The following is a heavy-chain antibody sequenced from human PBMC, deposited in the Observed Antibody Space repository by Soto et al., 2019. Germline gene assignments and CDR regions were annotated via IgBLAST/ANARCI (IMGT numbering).Heavy chain of an antibody. Sequence: GGSLRLSCAASGFTFSNAWMNWVRQAPGKGLEWVGRIKSKTDGGTTDYAAPVKGRFTISRDDSKNTLYLQMNSLKTEDTAVYYCTTDPSYSSSWYFYYYYGMDVWGQGTTVTVSS. J-gene: IGHJ6*02. V-gene: IGHV3-15*07. CDR2: IKSKTDGGTT. CDR3: TTDPSYSSSWYFYYYYGMDV. D-gene: IGHD6-13*01. CDR1: GFTFSNAW.